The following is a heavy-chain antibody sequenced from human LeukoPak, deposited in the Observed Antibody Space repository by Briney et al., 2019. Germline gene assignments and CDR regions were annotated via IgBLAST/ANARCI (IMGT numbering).Heavy chain of an antibody. D-gene: IGHD6-19*01. J-gene: IGHJ4*02. V-gene: IGHV4-39*07. CDR1: GGSISSSSYY. Sequence: PSETLSLTCAVSGGSISSSSYYWGWIRQPPGKGLEWIGSIYYSGSTYYNPSLKSRVTISVDTSKNQFSLKLSSVTAADTAVYCARLRRDGSDWYADDSWGQGTLVTVSS. CDR3: ARLRRDGSDWYADDS. CDR2: IYYSGST.